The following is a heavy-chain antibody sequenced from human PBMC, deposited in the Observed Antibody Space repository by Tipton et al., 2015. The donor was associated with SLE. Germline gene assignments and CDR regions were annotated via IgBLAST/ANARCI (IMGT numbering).Heavy chain of an antibody. CDR1: GFTFSTHW. V-gene: IGHV3-74*01. D-gene: IGHD2-15*01. CDR3: AKHGLCIGSSDNCFDP. Sequence: SLRLSCAASGFTFSTHWMHWVRQAPGKGLVWVSRINTDGSTTSYADSVKGRFPISRDNSRNTLFLQMDSLRGEDTAVYYCAKHGLCIGSSDNCFDPWGQGTLVTVSS. J-gene: IGHJ5*02. CDR2: INTDGSTT.